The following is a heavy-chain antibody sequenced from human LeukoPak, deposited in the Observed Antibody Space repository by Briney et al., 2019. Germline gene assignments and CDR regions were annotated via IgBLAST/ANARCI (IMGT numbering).Heavy chain of an antibody. CDR2: INHSGST. V-gene: IGHV4-34*01. CDR3: ASLVVVTAENWFDP. Sequence: PSETLSLTCAVYGGSFSGYYWSWIRQPPGKGLEWIGEINHSGSTNYNPSLKSRVTISVDTSKNQFSLKLSSVTAADTAVYYCASLVVVTAENWFDPWGQGTLVTVSS. J-gene: IGHJ5*02. CDR1: GGSFSGYY. D-gene: IGHD2-21*02.